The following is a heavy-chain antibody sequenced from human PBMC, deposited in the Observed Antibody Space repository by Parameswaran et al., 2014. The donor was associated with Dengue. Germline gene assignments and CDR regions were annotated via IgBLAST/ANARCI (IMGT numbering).Heavy chain of an antibody. CDR3: ARVGGDTIFGVVIGHYGMDV. CDR2: IYYSGST. D-gene: IGHD3-3*01. V-gene: IGHV4-31*02. Sequence: VRQAPGKGLEWIGYIYYSGSTYYNPSLKSRVTISVDTSKNQFSLKLSSVTAADTAVYYCARVGGDTIFGVVIGHYGMDVWGQGTTVTVSS. J-gene: IGHJ6*02.